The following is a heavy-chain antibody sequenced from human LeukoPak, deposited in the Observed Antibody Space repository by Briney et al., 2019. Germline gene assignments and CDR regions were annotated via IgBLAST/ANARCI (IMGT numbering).Heavy chain of an antibody. V-gene: IGHV4-31*03. D-gene: IGHD6-19*01. CDR1: GGSISSGGYY. Sequence: PSETLSLTCTVSGGSISSGGYYWSWIRQHPGKGLEWIGYIYCSGSTYYNPSLKSRVTISVDTSKNQFSLKLSSVTAADTAVYYCARGNSSGWSLYYYGMDVWGQGTTVTVSS. J-gene: IGHJ6*02. CDR2: IYCSGST. CDR3: ARGNSSGWSLYYYGMDV.